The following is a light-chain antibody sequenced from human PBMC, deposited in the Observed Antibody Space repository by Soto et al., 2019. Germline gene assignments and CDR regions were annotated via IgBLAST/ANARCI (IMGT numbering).Light chain of an antibody. CDR1: QSVSSY. J-gene: IGKJ5*01. CDR2: DAS. V-gene: IGKV3-11*01. CDR3: QQRSNRPPIT. Sequence: EIVWAQSPATLSLSPGERSTLSGRASQSVSSYLAWYQQKPAQDPRLLINDASTRATGVPARFSSSSGAAEDILTISSIEPQDFAAYYCQQRSNRPPITFGQGTRLEIK.